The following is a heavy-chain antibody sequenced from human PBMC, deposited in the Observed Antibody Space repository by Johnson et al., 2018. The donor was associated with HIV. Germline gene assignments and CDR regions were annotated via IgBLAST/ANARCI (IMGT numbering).Heavy chain of an antibody. Sequence: QVHLVESGGGVVQPGRSLRLSCAASGFTFSNYPMHWVRQAPGKGLEWVAFIWHDGRDVYYADSVKGRFTISRDNSKNTLYLQMNSMRVEDTAVYYCASEVRGVLDIWGQGTMVTVSS. CDR2: IWHDGRDV. CDR1: GFTFSNYP. V-gene: IGHV3-30*14. J-gene: IGHJ3*02. D-gene: IGHD3-10*01. CDR3: ASEVRGVLDI.